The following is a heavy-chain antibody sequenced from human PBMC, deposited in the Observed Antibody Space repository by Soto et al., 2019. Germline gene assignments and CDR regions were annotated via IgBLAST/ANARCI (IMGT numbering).Heavy chain of an antibody. D-gene: IGHD3-16*01. CDR3: ATGKFGTRNDAFDI. Sequence: GGSLRLSCLTSRFTFNTFAMSWVRQAPGEGLEWVSAINAGGGNTHYSASVKGRFTISRYNSKNRMYLQIDSLRAEXTAVYYCATGKFGTRNDAFDIWCQGKMVTVSS. V-gene: IGHV3-23*01. CDR2: INAGGGNT. CDR1: RFTFNTFA. J-gene: IGHJ3*02.